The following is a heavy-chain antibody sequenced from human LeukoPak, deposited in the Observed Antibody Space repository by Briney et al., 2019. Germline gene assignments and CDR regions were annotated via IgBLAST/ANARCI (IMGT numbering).Heavy chain of an antibody. CDR2: ISGSGSSA. CDR3: ARGGGHSRDIVVVPAASRAFDI. J-gene: IGHJ3*02. Sequence: PGGSLRLSCAASGFTFSSYVMSWVRQTPGKGLEWVSAISGSGSSAYYGDSVKGRFTISRDNSKNTLYLQMNSLRAEDTAVYYCARGGGHSRDIVVVPAASRAFDIWGQGTMVTVSS. V-gene: IGHV3-23*01. CDR1: GFTFSSYV. D-gene: IGHD2-2*01.